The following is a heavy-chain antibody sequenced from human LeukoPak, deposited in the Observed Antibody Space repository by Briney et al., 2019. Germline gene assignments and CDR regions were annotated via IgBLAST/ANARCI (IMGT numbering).Heavy chain of an antibody. CDR1: GFTFSSYE. V-gene: IGHV3-7*01. D-gene: IGHD6-13*01. Sequence: GGALRLSCAASGFTFSSYEMNWVRQAPGPGLEWVANINQDGSEKYYVDSVKGRFTISRDNAKNSLYLQMNSLRAEDTAVYYCARGIVRWYQNTPLFDYWGQGTLVTVSS. J-gene: IGHJ4*02. CDR3: ARGIVRWYQNTPLFDY. CDR2: INQDGSEK.